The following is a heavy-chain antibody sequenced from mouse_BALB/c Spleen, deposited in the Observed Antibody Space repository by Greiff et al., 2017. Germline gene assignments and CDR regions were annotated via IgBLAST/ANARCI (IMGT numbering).Heavy chain of an antibody. D-gene: IGHD2-1*01. Sequence: EVQLVESGGGLVKPGGSLKLSCAASGFTFSSYAMSWVRQTPEKRLEWVASISSGGSTYYPDSVKGRFTISRDNARNILYLQMSSLRSEDTAMYYCARGEGYYGNPYAMDYWGQGTSVTVSS. CDR3: ARGEGYYGNPYAMDY. J-gene: IGHJ4*01. CDR1: GFTFSSYA. V-gene: IGHV5-6-5*01. CDR2: ISSGGST.